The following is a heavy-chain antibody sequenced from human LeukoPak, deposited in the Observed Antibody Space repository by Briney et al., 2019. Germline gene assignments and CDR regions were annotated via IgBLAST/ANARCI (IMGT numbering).Heavy chain of an antibody. J-gene: IGHJ6*02. V-gene: IGHV3-48*04. CDR3: AKDRSPNGNYYYGMDV. CDR1: GFTFSSYG. CDR2: ISSSGSTI. D-gene: IGHD1-14*01. Sequence: GGSLRLSCAASGFTFSSYGMNWVRQAPGKGLEWLSYISSSGSTIYYADSLKGRFTISRDNAKNALYLQMNSLRAEDTAVYYCAKDRSPNGNYYYGMDVWGQGTTVTVSS.